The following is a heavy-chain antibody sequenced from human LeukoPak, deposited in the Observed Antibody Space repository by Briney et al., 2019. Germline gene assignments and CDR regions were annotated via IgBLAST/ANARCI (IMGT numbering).Heavy chain of an antibody. D-gene: IGHD1-26*01. Sequence: GGSLRLSCAASGFTFSSYGMHWVRQAPGKGLEWVAVICDDGNCKYYADSVKGRFTISRDNSNNTLSLQMNSLRAEDTALYYCARCYSGSQYFDYWGQGTLVTVSS. CDR3: ARCYSGSQYFDY. J-gene: IGHJ4*02. V-gene: IGHV3-33*01. CDR1: GFTFSSYG. CDR2: ICDDGNCK.